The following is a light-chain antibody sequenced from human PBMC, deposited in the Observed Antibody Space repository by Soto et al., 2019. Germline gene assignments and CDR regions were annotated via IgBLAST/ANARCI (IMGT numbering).Light chain of an antibody. CDR3: TSWPTSTTMK. J-gene: IGLJ2*01. V-gene: IGLV2-14*01. CDR2: DVN. CDR1: SSDVGAYNY. Sequence: QSALTQPASVSGSPGQSMTISCTGTSSDVGAYNYVSWYQQHPGKAPKLMIYDVNIRPSGVSNRFSGSKSGNTASLTISGLQAEDEADYYCTSWPTSTTMKFGGGTKLTVL.